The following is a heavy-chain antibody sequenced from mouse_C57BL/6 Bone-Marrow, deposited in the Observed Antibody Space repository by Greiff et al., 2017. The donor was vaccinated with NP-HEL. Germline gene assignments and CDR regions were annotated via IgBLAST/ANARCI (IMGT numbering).Heavy chain of an antibody. CDR3: ASITTVSYWYFDV. V-gene: IGHV1-52*01. D-gene: IGHD1-1*01. J-gene: IGHJ1*03. CDR1: GYTFTSYW. CDR2: IYPSDSET. Sequence: VQLQQPGAELVRPGSSVKLSCKASGYTFTSYWMHRVKQRPIQGLEWIGNIYPSDSETHYNQKFKDKATLTVDKSSSTAYMQLSSLTSEDSAVYYCASITTVSYWYFDVWGTGTTVTVSS.